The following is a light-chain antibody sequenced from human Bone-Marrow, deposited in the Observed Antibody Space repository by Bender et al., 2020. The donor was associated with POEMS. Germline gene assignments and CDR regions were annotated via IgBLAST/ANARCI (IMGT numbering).Light chain of an antibody. J-gene: IGLJ2*01. V-gene: IGLV1-44*01. CDR1: SSNIGAHA. Sequence: QSVLTQPPSASGTPGQRVTISCSGGSSNIGAHAVNWYQHLPGTAPKLLIYSSHRRPSGVPDRFSGSKSGNTASLTISGIQAEDEADYYCCSYAGSSTLIFGGGTQLTVL. CDR3: CSYAGSSTLI. CDR2: SSH.